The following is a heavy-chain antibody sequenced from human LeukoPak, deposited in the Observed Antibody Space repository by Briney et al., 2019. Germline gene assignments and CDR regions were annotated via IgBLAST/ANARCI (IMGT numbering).Heavy chain of an antibody. Sequence: GGCLRLSCAASGFTFSSYLMHWVRQAPGKGLVWVSRINSDGSTTRYADSLKGRFTISRDNPKITLYLQMNSLRGEDTAVYYCARVGARLGAFDIWGQGTMVTVSS. CDR1: GFTFSSYL. D-gene: IGHD6-25*01. CDR2: INSDGSTT. J-gene: IGHJ3*02. CDR3: ARVGARLGAFDI. V-gene: IGHV3-74*01.